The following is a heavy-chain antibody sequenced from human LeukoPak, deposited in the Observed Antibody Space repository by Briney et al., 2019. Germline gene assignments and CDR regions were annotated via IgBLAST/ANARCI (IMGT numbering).Heavy chain of an antibody. D-gene: IGHD4-23*01. CDR2: INSDGSHT. V-gene: IGHV3-74*01. J-gene: IGHJ4*02. CDR1: GFTFSSYW. Sequence: PGGSLRLSCAASGFTFSSYWMHWVRQDPGKGLVWVSRINSDGSHTSYADSVKGRFTISRDNAKNSLYLQMSSLRAEDTAVYYCAKTYGGNSQPFDYWGQGTLVTVSS. CDR3: AKTYGGNSQPFDY.